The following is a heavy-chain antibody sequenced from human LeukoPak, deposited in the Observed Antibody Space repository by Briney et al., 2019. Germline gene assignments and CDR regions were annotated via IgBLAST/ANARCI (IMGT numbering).Heavy chain of an antibody. V-gene: IGHV4-39*01. D-gene: IGHD2-15*01. Sequence: SETLSLTCTASGGSISSSSYYWGWIRQPPGKGLEYIGSIYYSGSTYYNPSLKSRVTISVDTSKNQFSLKLSSVTAADTAVYYCARQGGYCSGVSCLSWFDPWGQGTLVTVSS. CDR3: ARQGGYCSGVSCLSWFDP. CDR2: IYYSGST. CDR1: GGSISSSSYY. J-gene: IGHJ5*02.